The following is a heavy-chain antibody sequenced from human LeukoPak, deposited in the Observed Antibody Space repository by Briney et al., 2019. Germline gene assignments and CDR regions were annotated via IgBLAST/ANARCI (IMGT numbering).Heavy chain of an antibody. Sequence: PSETLSLTCTVSGGSISSGGYYWSWIRQPPGKGLEWIGYIYYSGSTYYNPSLKSRLTISVDTSKNQFSLKLPSVTAADTAVYYCARGPHYYDSSGHYNYYYYGMDVWGQGTTVAVSS. CDR3: ARGPHYYDSSGHYNYYYYGMDV. D-gene: IGHD3-22*01. V-gene: IGHV4-30-4*08. J-gene: IGHJ6*02. CDR1: GGSISSGGYY. CDR2: IYYSGST.